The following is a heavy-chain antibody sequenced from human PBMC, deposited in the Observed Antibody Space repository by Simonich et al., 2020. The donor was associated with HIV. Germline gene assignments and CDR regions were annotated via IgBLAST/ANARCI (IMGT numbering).Heavy chain of an antibody. CDR1: GGSFSGYY. Sequence: QVQLQQWGAGLLKPSETLSLTCAVYGGSFSGYYWSWIRQPPGKGLEWIGEIIHSRSTNYNPSLKSRVTISVDTSKNQFSLKLSSVTAADTAVYYRATAYCGGDCSGWTDYWGQGTLVTVSS. V-gene: IGHV4-34*12. D-gene: IGHD2-21*02. J-gene: IGHJ4*02. CDR2: IIHSRST. CDR3: ATAYCGGDCSGWTDY.